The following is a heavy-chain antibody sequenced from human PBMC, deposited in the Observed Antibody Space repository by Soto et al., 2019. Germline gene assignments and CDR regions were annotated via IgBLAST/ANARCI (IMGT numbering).Heavy chain of an antibody. CDR1: GYPFTTYY. D-gene: IGHD3-10*01. J-gene: IGHJ4*02. CDR2: IDPRSGGT. V-gene: IGHV1-2*02. CDR3: ATDDYGIFPY. Sequence: HVQLVQSGTEVKKPGASVRVSCMVSGYPFTTYYIHWVRQAPGQGLEWMGWIDPRSGGTVYEQKLQGRVTMTRDTSISTVYMYLSGLTSYDTALYYCATDDYGIFPYWGQGSLVTVSS.